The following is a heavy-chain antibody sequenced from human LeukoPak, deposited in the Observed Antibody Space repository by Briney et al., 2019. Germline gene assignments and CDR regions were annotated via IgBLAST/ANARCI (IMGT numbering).Heavy chain of an antibody. CDR2: IKQDGSEK. D-gene: IGHD4-17*01. V-gene: IGHV3-7*01. Sequence: GGSLRLSCAASGFTFSNYWMSWVRQAPGKGLEWVASIKQDGSEKYYVDSVKGRFTVSRDYAKNSLYLQMDSLRDEDTAVYYCARDDYGGTFDYWGQGTLVTVSS. J-gene: IGHJ4*02. CDR1: GFTFSNYW. CDR3: ARDDYGGTFDY.